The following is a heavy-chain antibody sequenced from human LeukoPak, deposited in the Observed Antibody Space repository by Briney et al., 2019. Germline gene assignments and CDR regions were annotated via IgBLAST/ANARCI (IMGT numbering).Heavy chain of an antibody. CDR2: INSDGSST. V-gene: IGHV3-74*01. J-gene: IGHJ5*02. Sequence: GGSLRLSCAPSGFTFSSYWMHWVRQAPGKGLVCVSRINSDGSSTSYADCVKGRFTIYRDNAKNTLYLQMNSLRAEDTAVYYCARARLARYNWFDPWGQGTLVAVSS. CDR3: ARARLARYNWFDP. CDR1: GFTFSSYW. D-gene: IGHD6-19*01.